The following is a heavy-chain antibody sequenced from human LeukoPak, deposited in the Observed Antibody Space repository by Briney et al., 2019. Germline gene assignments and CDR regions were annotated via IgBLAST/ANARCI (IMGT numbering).Heavy chain of an antibody. J-gene: IGHJ6*03. CDR1: GGTFSNYA. CDR3: AREADTAMANYYYYYMDV. CDR2: IIPIFGTA. D-gene: IGHD5-18*01. V-gene: IGHV1-69*05. Sequence: SVKVSCKASGGTFSNYAISWVRQAPGQGLEWMGGIIPIFGTANYAQKFQGRVTMTRDTSTSTVYMELSSLRSEDTAVYYCAREADTAMANYYYYYMDVWGKGTTVTVSS.